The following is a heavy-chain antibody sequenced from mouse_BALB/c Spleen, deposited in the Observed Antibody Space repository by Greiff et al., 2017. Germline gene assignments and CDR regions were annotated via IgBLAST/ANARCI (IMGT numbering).Heavy chain of an antibody. J-gene: IGHJ4*01. D-gene: IGHD3-3*01. CDR1: GYSITSGYY. Sequence: DVHLVESGPGLVKPSQSLSLTCSVTGYSITSGYYWNWIRPFPGNKLEWMGYISYDGSNNYNPSLKNRISITRNTSKNQFFLKLNSVTTEDTATYYCARARPILLMDYWGQGTSVTVSS. V-gene: IGHV3-6*02. CDR2: ISYDGSN. CDR3: ARARPILLMDY.